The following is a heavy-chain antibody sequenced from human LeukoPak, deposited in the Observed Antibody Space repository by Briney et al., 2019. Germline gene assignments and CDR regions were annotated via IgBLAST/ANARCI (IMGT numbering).Heavy chain of an antibody. J-gene: IGHJ4*02. CDR1: GFTFATYG. CDR3: ARVGYSYGIDY. CDR2: IQNDEIDK. Sequence: GGSLRLSCAASGFTFATYGMHWVRLAPGKGLEWVAFIQNDEIDKFYADSVRGRFTVSRDNSKNTLYLQMDSLRPEDTAVYYCARVGYSYGIDYWGRGTLVTVSS. V-gene: IGHV3-30*02. D-gene: IGHD5-18*01.